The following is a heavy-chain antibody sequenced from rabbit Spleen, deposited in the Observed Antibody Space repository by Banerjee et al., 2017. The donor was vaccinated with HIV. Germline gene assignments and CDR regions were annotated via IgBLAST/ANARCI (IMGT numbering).Heavy chain of an antibody. J-gene: IGHJ4*01. CDR2: IYAGSSGST. CDR3: ARGSATMTMVITGYYFNL. CDR1: GFSFSYSYW. V-gene: IGHV1S45*01. D-gene: IGHD2-1*01. Sequence: QEQLEESGGDLVKPEGSLTLTCTASGFSFSYSYWICWVRQAPGKGLECIACIYAGSSGSTYYATWAKGRFTISKTSSTTVTLQMTSLTAADTATYFCARGSATMTMVITGYYFNLWGQGTLVTVS.